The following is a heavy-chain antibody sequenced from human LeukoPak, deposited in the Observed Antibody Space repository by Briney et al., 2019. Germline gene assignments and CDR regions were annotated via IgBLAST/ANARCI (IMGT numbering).Heavy chain of an antibody. CDR3: ASSLHRPGWFDP. CDR1: GGSINSYY. Sequence: SETLSLTCTVSGGSINSYYWSWIRQPPGKGLEWIGFSYYNGNTNYNPSLKSRVTISVDMSKNQFSLSLRSVTAADTALYYCASSLHRPGWFDPWGQGTLVTVSS. J-gene: IGHJ5*02. CDR2: SYYNGNT. D-gene: IGHD1-14*01. V-gene: IGHV4-59*08.